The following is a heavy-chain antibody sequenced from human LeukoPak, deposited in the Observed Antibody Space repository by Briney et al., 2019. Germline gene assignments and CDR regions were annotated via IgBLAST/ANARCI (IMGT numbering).Heavy chain of an antibody. V-gene: IGHV4-59*01. CDR1: GGSISRYY. Sequence: SETLSLTCTVSGGSISRYYWTWIRQLPGKGLEWIGYVYYNGSTNYNPSLQSRVTISVDTSKNQFSLRLSSVTAADTAVYYCARGLDYGDYNYWGQGTLVIVSS. D-gene: IGHD4-17*01. CDR3: ARGLDYGDYNY. CDR2: VYYNGST. J-gene: IGHJ4*02.